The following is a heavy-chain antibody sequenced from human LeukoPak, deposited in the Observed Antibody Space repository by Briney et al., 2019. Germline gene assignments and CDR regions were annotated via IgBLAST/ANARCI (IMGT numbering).Heavy chain of an antibody. CDR1: GFIFYNYA. CDR2: ISGSGSDA. D-gene: IGHD2-2*01. Sequence: PGGSLRLSCAASGFIFYNYAMSWVRQAPGKGLEWVSSISGSGSDAYYADSVKGRFNISRDSSKNTLYLQMNRLRADDTAVYFCAIFPIVNVPGAMQNLDFWGQGTLVTVSS. CDR3: AIFPIVNVPGAMQNLDF. V-gene: IGHV3-23*01. J-gene: IGHJ4*02.